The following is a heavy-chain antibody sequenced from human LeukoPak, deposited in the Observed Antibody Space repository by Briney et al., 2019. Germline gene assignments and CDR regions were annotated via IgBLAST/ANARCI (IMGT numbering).Heavy chain of an antibody. Sequence: GGSLRLSCAASGFSFRNAWMSWVRQAPGKGLEWVGRIKSKTDGGTTDYATPVKGRFTISRDDSKNTLYLQMNSLKTEDTAVYYCTTVWNCGGDCSDAFDIWGQGTMVTVSS. D-gene: IGHD2-21*02. CDR3: TTVWNCGGDCSDAFDI. CDR2: IKSKTDGGTT. V-gene: IGHV3-15*01. CDR1: GFSFRNAW. J-gene: IGHJ3*02.